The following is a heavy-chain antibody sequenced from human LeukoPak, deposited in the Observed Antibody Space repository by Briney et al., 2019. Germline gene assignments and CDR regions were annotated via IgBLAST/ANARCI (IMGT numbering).Heavy chain of an antibody. J-gene: IGHJ4*02. CDR3: VSAQDYYESSAYWNFDY. Sequence: KGGESLKISCKGSGYSFTSYWIGLVRQMPGKGLEWMGIIYPGDSDTRYSPSFQGQVTISADKSISTVYLQWSSLKASDTAIYYCVSAQDYYESSAYWNFDYWGQGTLVTVSS. D-gene: IGHD3-22*01. CDR2: IYPGDSDT. V-gene: IGHV5-51*01. CDR1: GYSFTSYW.